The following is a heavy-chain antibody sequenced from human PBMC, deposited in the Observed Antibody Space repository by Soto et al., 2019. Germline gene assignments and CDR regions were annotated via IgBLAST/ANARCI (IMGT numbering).Heavy chain of an antibody. V-gene: IGHV3-30-3*01. CDR3: ARHGSGWDY. Sequence: GGSLRLSCAASGFTFSSCAMHWVRQAPGKGLEWVALISYDGSNKYYADSVKGRFTISRDNAKNTLYLQMNSLRAEDTAVYYCARHGSGWDYWGQGTLVTVSS. CDR2: ISYDGSNK. CDR1: GFTFSSCA. J-gene: IGHJ4*02. D-gene: IGHD6-19*01.